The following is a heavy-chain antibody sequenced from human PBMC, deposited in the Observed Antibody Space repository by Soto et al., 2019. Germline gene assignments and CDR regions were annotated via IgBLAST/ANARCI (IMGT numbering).Heavy chain of an antibody. CDR1: DGSISSGDYY. D-gene: IGHD1-1*01. V-gene: IGHV4-30-4*01. CDR3: AGLPIGTANCFDP. CDR2: IYYSGST. Sequence: KPSETLSLTCTVSDGSISSGDYYWSWIRQPPGKGLEWIGYIYYSGSTYYNPSLKSRVTISVDTSKNQFSLKLSSVTAADTAVYYCAGLPIGTANCFDPWGQGTLVTVSS. J-gene: IGHJ5*02.